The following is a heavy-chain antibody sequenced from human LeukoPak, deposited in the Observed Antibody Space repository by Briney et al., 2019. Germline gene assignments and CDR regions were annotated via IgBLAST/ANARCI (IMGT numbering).Heavy chain of an antibody. V-gene: IGHV4-59*08. CDR2: IYYSGST. J-gene: IGHJ3*02. Sequence: PSETLPLTCSVSGASISSNYWSWIRQPPGKGLEWIGYIYYSGSTKYNSSLKSRVTISVDTSKNQLSLKLSSVTAADTAVYYCARHVAYRWEQLPGKVFDIWGQGTKVTVSS. D-gene: IGHD1-26*01. CDR3: ARHVAYRWEQLPGKVFDI. CDR1: GASISSNY.